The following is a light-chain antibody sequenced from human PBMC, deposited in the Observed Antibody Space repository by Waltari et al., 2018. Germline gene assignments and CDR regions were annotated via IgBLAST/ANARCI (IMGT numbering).Light chain of an antibody. CDR3: QQRTTWPLT. CDR2: DAS. CDR1: QSVSYY. Sequence: EVVLTQSPATLSLSPGERATLSCRASQSVSYYLAWYQQKPGQAPRLLIYDASNWATGIPARFSGSGSGTDFTLTINSLEPEDFAVYYCQQRTTWPLTFGGGTKVEI. V-gene: IGKV3-11*01. J-gene: IGKJ4*01.